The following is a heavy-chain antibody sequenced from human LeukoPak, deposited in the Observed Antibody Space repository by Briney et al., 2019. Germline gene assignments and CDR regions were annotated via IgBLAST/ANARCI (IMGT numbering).Heavy chain of an antibody. J-gene: IGHJ5*02. D-gene: IGHD3-3*01. CDR3: ARDPGPHYDFWSLPSFDP. CDR1: GFTFSSYA. Sequence: PGGSLRLSCAASGFTFSSYAMSWVRQAPGKGLEWVSGISGSGGSTYYADSVKGRFTISRDNSQNMLYLQMNSLRSDDTAVYYCARDPGPHYDFWSLPSFDPWGQGTLVTVSS. CDR2: ISGSGGST. V-gene: IGHV3-23*01.